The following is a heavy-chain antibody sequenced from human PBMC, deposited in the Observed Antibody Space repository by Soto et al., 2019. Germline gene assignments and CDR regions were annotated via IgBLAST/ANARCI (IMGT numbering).Heavy chain of an antibody. CDR3: ATAEVDY. CDR1: GFTFGNSR. J-gene: IGHJ4*02. V-gene: IGHV3-74*01. CDR2: MNSDGSTT. Sequence: GGPMRLFCASSGFTFGNSRRHWVRQAPGKGLGWVSRMNSDGSTTNYADSVKGRFTVSRDNARNTLYLQMNSLRAEDTAVYYCATAEVDYWGPGTLVTVSS.